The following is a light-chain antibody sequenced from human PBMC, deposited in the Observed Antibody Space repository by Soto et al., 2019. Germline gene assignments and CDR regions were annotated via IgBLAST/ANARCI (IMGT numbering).Light chain of an antibody. CDR2: RAD. V-gene: IGLV1-47*01. J-gene: IGLJ2*01. CDR1: SSNIGSNY. CDR3: AAWDDTLSGLV. Sequence: QSVLTQPPSVSGTPGQTVSISCSGRSSNIGSNYVYWYQQLPGTAPRLLMYRADQRPSGVPDRFSGSKSGTSASLAIGGLRSEDEADYYCAAWDDTLSGLVFGGGTKLTFL.